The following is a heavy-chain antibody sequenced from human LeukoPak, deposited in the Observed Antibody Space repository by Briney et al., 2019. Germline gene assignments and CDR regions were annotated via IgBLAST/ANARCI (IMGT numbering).Heavy chain of an antibody. CDR3: ARLYCSSTSCYALVAGWFDP. V-gene: IGHV1-2*02. CDR2: INPNSGGT. Sequence: GASVKVSCKASGYTFTGYYMHWVRQAPGQGLEWMGWINPNSGGTNYAQKFQGRVTMTRDTSISTAYMELSRLRSDDTAVYYCARLYCSSTSCYALVAGWFDPWGQGTLVTVSS. CDR1: GYTFTGYY. D-gene: IGHD2-2*01. J-gene: IGHJ5*02.